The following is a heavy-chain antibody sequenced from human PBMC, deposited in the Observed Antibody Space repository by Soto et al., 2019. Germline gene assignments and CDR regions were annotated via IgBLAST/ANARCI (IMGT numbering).Heavy chain of an antibody. V-gene: IGHV3-33*01. Sequence: QVQLVESGGGVVQPGRSQRLSCAASGFTFSSYGMHWVRQAPGKGLEWVAVIWYDGSNKYYADSVKGRFTISRDNSKNTLYLQMNSLRAEDTAVYYCARDYDSSGYPRYYFDYWGQGTLVTVSS. J-gene: IGHJ4*02. D-gene: IGHD3-22*01. CDR3: ARDYDSSGYPRYYFDY. CDR2: IWYDGSNK. CDR1: GFTFSSYG.